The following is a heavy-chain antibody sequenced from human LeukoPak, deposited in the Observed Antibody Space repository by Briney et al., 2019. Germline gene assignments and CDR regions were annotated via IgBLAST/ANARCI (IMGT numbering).Heavy chain of an antibody. D-gene: IGHD2-2*01. Sequence: KPSETLSLTCTVSGGSISSGSYYWGWIRQPPGKGLEWIGTMYFSGSTYYNPSLKSRVTISVDTSKSQISLRLSSVTAADTAVYYCARHVSRTSSSGYWGQGTLVTVSS. J-gene: IGHJ4*02. CDR2: MYFSGST. V-gene: IGHV4-39*01. CDR3: ARHVSRTSSSGY. CDR1: GGSISSGSYY.